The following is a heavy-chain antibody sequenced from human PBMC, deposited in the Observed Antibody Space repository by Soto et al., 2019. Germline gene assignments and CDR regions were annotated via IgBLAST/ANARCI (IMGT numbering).Heavy chain of an antibody. V-gene: IGHV3-7*03. Sequence: GGSLRLSCAASGFTFSSYWMSWVRQAPGKGLEWVANIKQDGSEKFYVDSVKGRFTISKDNAKNSVYLQMNSLRAEDTAVYYCARGHTTSPNWFDPWGHGTLVTVSS. J-gene: IGHJ5*02. CDR2: IKQDGSEK. CDR1: GFTFSSYW. D-gene: IGHD2-2*01. CDR3: ARGHTTSPNWFDP.